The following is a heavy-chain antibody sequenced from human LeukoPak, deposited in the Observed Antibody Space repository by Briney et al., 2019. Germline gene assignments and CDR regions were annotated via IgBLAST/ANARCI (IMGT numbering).Heavy chain of an antibody. D-gene: IGHD5-12*01. CDR3: ARGSYENWFDP. J-gene: IGHJ5*02. CDR2: IIPIFATA. Sequence: CMGMIIPIFATANYAQKFQGRVTITTDETTSTAYMELSSLRSEDTAVYYCARGSYENWFDPWGQGTLVTVSS. V-gene: IGHV1-69*05.